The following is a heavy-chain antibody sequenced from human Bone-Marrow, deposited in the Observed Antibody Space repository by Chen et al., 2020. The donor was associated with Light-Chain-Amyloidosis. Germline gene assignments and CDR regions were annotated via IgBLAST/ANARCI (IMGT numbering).Heavy chain of an antibody. V-gene: IGHV4-4*02. D-gene: IGHD3-22*01. CDR1: GGSISSGKW. Sequence: QVQLQESGPGLVKPSGTLSLTCTVSGGSISSGKWWSWVRQSPGKGLEWIGEVYHNGGTNYNPSLKNRVTIFVDNSKNQFSLQLTSVTAADTAVYFCARVGSDYYDNSGFYPLDYWGQGTLVTVS. CDR3: ARVGSDYYDNSGFYPLDY. CDR2: VYHNGGT. J-gene: IGHJ4*02.